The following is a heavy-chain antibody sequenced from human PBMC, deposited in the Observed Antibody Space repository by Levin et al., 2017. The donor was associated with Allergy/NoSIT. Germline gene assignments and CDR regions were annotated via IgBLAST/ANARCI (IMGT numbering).Heavy chain of an antibody. CDR1: GFTFNDAW. J-gene: IGHJ3*01. Sequence: SGGSLRLSCAASGFTFNDAWMSWVRQTPGKGLEWVGRIKSKANGGTTDYAAPVKGRFTISRDDSKNTLYLQMNSLKTEDTAVYFCTTDFSYGGAFDVWGQGTMVTVSS. CDR3: TTDFSYGGAFDV. V-gene: IGHV3-15*01. CDR2: IKSKANGGTT. D-gene: IGHD4-17*01.